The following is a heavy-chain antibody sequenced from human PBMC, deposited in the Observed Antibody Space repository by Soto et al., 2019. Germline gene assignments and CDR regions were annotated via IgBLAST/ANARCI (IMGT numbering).Heavy chain of an antibody. Sequence: SLRLSCAASGFTFSSYSMNWVRQAPGKGLEWVSSISSSSSYIYYADSVKGRFTISRDNAKNSLYLQMNSLRAEDTAVYYCASEAAAGNYYYYYGMDVWGHGTTVTVSS. V-gene: IGHV3-21*01. CDR3: ASEAAAGNYYYYYGMDV. CDR2: ISSSSSYI. D-gene: IGHD6-13*01. CDR1: GFTFSSYS. J-gene: IGHJ6*02.